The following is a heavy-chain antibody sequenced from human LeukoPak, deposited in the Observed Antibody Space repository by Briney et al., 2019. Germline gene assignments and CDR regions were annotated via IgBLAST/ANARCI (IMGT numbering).Heavy chain of an antibody. V-gene: IGHV1-69*04. CDR2: IIPILGIA. CDR3: ARGPVRNYYDSSGSAFDI. CDR1: GGTFSSYA. D-gene: IGHD3-22*01. Sequence: SVKVSCKASGGTFSSYAISWVRQAPGQGPEWMGRIIPILGIANYAQKFQGRVTITADKSTSTAYMELSSLRSEDTAVYYCARGPVRNYYDSSGSAFDIWGQGTMVTVSS. J-gene: IGHJ3*02.